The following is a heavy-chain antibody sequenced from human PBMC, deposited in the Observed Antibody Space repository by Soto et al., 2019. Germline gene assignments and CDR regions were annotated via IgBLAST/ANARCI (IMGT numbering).Heavy chain of an antibody. CDR1: GYTFTSYG. J-gene: IGHJ4*02. CDR2: ISADNGKT. CDR3: ARVYCSGGTCPREASY. Sequence: QVQLVQSGAEVKKPGASVKVSCKASGYTFTSYGITWVRQAPGQGLEWMGWISADNGKTNYAQKLQGRVTMTTDTSTSTAYMELRSLRSDDTAVYYCARVYCSGGTCPREASYWAQGTLVTVSS. V-gene: IGHV1-18*01. D-gene: IGHD2-15*01.